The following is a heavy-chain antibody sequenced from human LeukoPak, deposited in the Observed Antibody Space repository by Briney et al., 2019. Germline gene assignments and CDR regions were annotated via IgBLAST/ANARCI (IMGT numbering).Heavy chain of an antibody. V-gene: IGHV3-11*04. CDR1: GFTFSYFY. Sequence: GGSLRLSCAASGFTFSYFYMSWIRQAPGKGLEWVSYISSSGSTIFYADSVKGRFTISRDNAKNSLYLQMNSLRAEDTAVYYCARDFGYSYQTDYWGQGTLVTVSS. D-gene: IGHD5-18*01. CDR2: ISSSGSTI. J-gene: IGHJ4*02. CDR3: ARDFGYSYQTDY.